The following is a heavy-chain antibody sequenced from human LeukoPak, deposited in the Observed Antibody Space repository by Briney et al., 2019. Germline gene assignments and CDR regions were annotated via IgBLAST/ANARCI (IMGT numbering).Heavy chain of an antibody. V-gene: IGHV3-21*01. Sequence: SGGSLRLSCAASGFTFSSYNMNWVRQAPGKGLEWVPSISSRSSYIYYADSVKGRFTISRDYAKNSLYLQMNSLRAEDTAVYYCARTILRLGELSLFVEVDAFDIWGQGTMVTVSS. J-gene: IGHJ3*02. CDR2: ISSRSSYI. CDR1: GFTFSSYN. D-gene: IGHD3-16*02. CDR3: ARTILRLGELSLFVEVDAFDI.